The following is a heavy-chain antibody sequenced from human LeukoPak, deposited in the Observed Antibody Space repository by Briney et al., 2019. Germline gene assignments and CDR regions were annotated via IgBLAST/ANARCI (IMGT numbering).Heavy chain of an antibody. CDR1: GGTFSSYA. CDR2: IIPILGIA. CDR3: ARGCSGGSCWDYYYYYGMDV. V-gene: IGHV1-69*04. Sequence: GASVKVSCKASGGTFSSYAISWVRQAPGQGREWMGRIIPILGIANYAQKFQGRVTITADKSTSTAYMELSSLRSEDTAVYYCARGCSGGSCWDYYYYYGMDVWGQGTTVTVSS. D-gene: IGHD2-15*01. J-gene: IGHJ6*02.